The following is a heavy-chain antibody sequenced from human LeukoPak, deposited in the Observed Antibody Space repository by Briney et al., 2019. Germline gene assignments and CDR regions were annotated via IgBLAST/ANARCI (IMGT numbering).Heavy chain of an antibody. CDR2: ISSSSSTI. Sequence: PGGSLRLSCAASGFTFSSYSMNWVRQAPGKGLEWVSYISSSSSTIYYADSVKGRFTISRDNAKNSLYLQMNSLRAEDTAVYYCARGTIVGAIDDAFDIWGQGTMVTVSS. D-gene: IGHD1-26*01. V-gene: IGHV3-48*01. CDR1: GFTFSSYS. J-gene: IGHJ3*02. CDR3: ARGTIVGAIDDAFDI.